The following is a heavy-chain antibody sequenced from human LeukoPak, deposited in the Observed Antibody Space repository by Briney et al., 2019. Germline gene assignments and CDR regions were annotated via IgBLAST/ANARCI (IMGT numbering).Heavy chain of an antibody. CDR3: AKVDCSSTSCCGDY. Sequence: GGSLRLSCAASGFTFSSYAMSWVRRAPGKGLEWVSAISGSGGSTYYAASVKGRFTISRDNSKNTLYLQMNSLRVEDTAVYYCAKVDCSSTSCCGDYWGQGTLVTVSS. V-gene: IGHV3-23*01. J-gene: IGHJ4*02. CDR1: GFTFSSYA. CDR2: ISGSGGST. D-gene: IGHD2-2*01.